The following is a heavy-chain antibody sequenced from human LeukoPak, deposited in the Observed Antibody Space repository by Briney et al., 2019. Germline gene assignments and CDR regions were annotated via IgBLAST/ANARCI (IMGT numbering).Heavy chain of an antibody. CDR2: IVVGSGNT. CDR1: GFTFTSSA. J-gene: IGHJ6*02. CDR3: AAGTVAAPPGYYYYYYGMDV. D-gene: IGHD6-6*01. Sequence: LVKVSCKASGFTFTSSAMQWVRQARGQRLEWIGWIVVGSGNTNYAQKFQERVTITRDMSTSTAYMELSSLRSEDTAVYYCAAGTVAAPPGYYYYYYGMDVWGQGTTVTVSS. V-gene: IGHV1-58*02.